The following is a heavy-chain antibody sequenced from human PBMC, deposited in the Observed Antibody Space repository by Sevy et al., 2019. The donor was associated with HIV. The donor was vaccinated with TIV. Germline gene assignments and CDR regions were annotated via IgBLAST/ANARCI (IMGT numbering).Heavy chain of an antibody. D-gene: IGHD6-13*01. CDR2: IYSRGNS. Sequence: SETLSLTCTVSDDSITTYFWNWVRQPAGKGLEWIGRIYSRGNSNYNPSFKSRVTMSVDTSKNQVSLRLTSVTAADTAVYFCARGRRPDGLAADAWFDSWGQGILVTVSS. V-gene: IGHV4-4*07. CDR3: ARGRRPDGLAADAWFDS. CDR1: DDSITTYF. J-gene: IGHJ5*01.